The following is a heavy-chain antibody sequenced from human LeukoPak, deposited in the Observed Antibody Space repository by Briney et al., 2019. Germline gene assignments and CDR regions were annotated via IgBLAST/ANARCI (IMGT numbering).Heavy chain of an antibody. J-gene: IGHJ3*02. Sequence: SENLSLNSAVYGGSFSGYYWRWMRQPPGKGLEWIGEINHSGSTNYNPSLKSRLTISVDTSRNQFSLKLSSVTAADTAVYYCARGLRFGGAFDIWGQGTMVTVSS. CDR1: GGSFSGYY. CDR2: INHSGST. CDR3: ARGLRFGGAFDI. V-gene: IGHV4-34*01. D-gene: IGHD3-16*01.